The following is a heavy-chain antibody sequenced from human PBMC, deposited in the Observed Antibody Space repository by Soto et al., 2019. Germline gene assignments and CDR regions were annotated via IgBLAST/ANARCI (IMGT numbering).Heavy chain of an antibody. CDR2: IYPDDADT. V-gene: IGHV5-51*01. Sequence: GESLKISCKASGYTFTNYWIAWVRQMSGKGLEWVWVIYPDDADTTYGPTFQGQVTISTDNSLNTAYLQWSSLEGSDTAMYFCARSIYGTGGYYSDYWGQGTPVTVS. D-gene: IGHD3-22*01. CDR1: GYTFTNYW. J-gene: IGHJ4*02. CDR3: ARSIYGTGGYYSDY.